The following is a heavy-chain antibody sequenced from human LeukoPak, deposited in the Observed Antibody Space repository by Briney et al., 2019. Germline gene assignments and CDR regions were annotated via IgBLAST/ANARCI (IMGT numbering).Heavy chain of an antibody. CDR1: GGTFSSYA. CDR3: ARVRYYDFWSGYYNFDY. Sequence: SVKVSCKASGGTFSSYAISWVRQAPGQGLEWMGGIIPIFGTANYAQKFQGRVTITADESTSTAYMEMSSLRSEDTAVYYCARVRYYDFWSGYYNFDYWGQGTLVTVSS. CDR2: IIPIFGTA. D-gene: IGHD3-3*01. V-gene: IGHV1-69*13. J-gene: IGHJ4*02.